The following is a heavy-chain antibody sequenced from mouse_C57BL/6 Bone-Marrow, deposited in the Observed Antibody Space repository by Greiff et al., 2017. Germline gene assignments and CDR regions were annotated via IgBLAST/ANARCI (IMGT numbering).Heavy chain of an antibody. CDR2: IYPSDSET. Sequence: LQQPGAELVRPGSSVKLSCKASGYTFTSYWMDWVKQRPGQGLEWIGNIYPSDSETHYNQKFKDKATLTVDKSSSTAYMQLSSLTSEDSAVYYCARFGYYTFFDYWGQGTTLTVSS. J-gene: IGHJ2*01. CDR3: ARFGYYTFFDY. D-gene: IGHD2-3*01. CDR1: GYTFTSYW. V-gene: IGHV1-61*01.